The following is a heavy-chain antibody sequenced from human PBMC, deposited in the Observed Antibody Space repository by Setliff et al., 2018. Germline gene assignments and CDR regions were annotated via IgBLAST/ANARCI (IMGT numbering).Heavy chain of an antibody. D-gene: IGHD3-10*01. V-gene: IGHV4-39*01. CDR3: ARQMSPPGMARARGFNWFDP. J-gene: IGHJ5*02. CDR1: GGPISSSSYY. CDR2: IFYDGNS. Sequence: TLSLTCSASGGPISSSSYYWVWIRQPPGKGLEWIGAIFYDGNSYYNPSLKGRVTMSVDTSKNVFSLKLRSVTAADTSVYYCARQMSPPGMARARGFNWFDPWGQGTQVTVSS.